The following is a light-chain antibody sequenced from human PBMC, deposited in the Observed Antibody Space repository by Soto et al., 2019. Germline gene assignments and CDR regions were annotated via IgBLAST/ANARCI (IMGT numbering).Light chain of an antibody. V-gene: IGKV1-39*01. CDR1: QSISGY. CDR2: AAA. J-gene: IGKJ1*01. CDR3: QQSYSTPRT. Sequence: DIQMPKSPSSLSASIGARVTITCRASQSISGYLNWYQQKPGKAPKLLIYAAANLQSGVPSRFSGSGSGTDFTLTISSLQPEEFATYYCQQSYSTPRTVGQGNKVDIK.